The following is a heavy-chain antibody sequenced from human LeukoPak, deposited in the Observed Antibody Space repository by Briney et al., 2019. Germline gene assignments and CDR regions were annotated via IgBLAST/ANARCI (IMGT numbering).Heavy chain of an antibody. Sequence: SETLSLTCTVSGGSISSSSYYWSWIRQPPGKGQEWIGSIYYSGSTFYNPSLESRVTISIDTSKNQFSLKLRSVTAADTAVHYCARGGGDSGLDLYYWGQGTLVTVSS. CDR2: IYYSGST. J-gene: IGHJ4*02. D-gene: IGHD5-12*01. V-gene: IGHV4-39*01. CDR1: GGSISSSSYY. CDR3: ARGGGDSGLDLYY.